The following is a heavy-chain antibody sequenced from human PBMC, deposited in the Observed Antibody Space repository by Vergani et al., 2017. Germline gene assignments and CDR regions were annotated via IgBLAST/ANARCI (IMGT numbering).Heavy chain of an antibody. Sequence: QITLKESGPTLVKPTQTLTLTCTFSGFSLSTSGVGVGWIRQPPGKALEWLALIYWDDDKRYSPSLKSRLTITKDTSKNQVVLTMTNMDPVDTATYYCAHSYYDLWSGYYTGYFQHWGQGTLVTVSS. CDR3: AHSYYDLWSGYYTGYFQH. V-gene: IGHV2-5*02. J-gene: IGHJ1*01. CDR2: IYWDDDK. CDR1: GFSLSTSGVG. D-gene: IGHD3-3*01.